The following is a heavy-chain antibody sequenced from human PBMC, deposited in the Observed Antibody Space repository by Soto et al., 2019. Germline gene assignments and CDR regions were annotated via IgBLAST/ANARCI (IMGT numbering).Heavy chain of an antibody. V-gene: IGHV4-34*01. Sequence: KTSETLSLTCAVYGGSFSGYYWSWIRQPPGKGLEWIGEINHSGSTNYNPSLKSRVTISVDTSKNQFSLKLSSVTAADTAVYYCARERADYYYGMDVWGQGTTVTVSS. CDR3: ARERADYYYGMDV. J-gene: IGHJ6*02. CDR1: GGSFSGYY. CDR2: INHSGST.